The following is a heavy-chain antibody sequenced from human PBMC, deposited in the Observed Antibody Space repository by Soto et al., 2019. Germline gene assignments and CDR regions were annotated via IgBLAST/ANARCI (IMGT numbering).Heavy chain of an antibody. V-gene: IGHV5-51*01. CDR2: IYPADSDI. CDR3: SRGAYYDSSGLVVDI. Sequence: SLKISCEASGSTFSDTWIAWVRQLPGKGLEWMGIIYPADSDIRYSPSFQGHVTISAEKSLSAAYLHWSALKASDTAIYYCSRGAYYDSSGLVVDIWGPGTSVTVSS. J-gene: IGHJ3*02. D-gene: IGHD3-22*01. CDR1: GSTFSDTW.